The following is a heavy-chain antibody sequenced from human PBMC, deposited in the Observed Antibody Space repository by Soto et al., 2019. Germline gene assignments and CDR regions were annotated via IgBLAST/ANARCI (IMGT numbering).Heavy chain of an antibody. CDR1: GFTYNEYG. J-gene: IGHJ2*01. CDR3: ARGYSFTPGWHLDV. V-gene: IGHV3-20*04. CDR2: VSWGGDDA. Sequence: EVQLLASGGGVVRPGGSLRLSCVASGFTYNEYGMSWVRQVPGKGLEWISGVSWGGDDAGYADSVKGRFTVSRDNAKNSLYLQMDSLGAEDTAFYFCARGYSFTPGWHLDVWGRSTLVTVSS. D-gene: IGHD5-18*01.